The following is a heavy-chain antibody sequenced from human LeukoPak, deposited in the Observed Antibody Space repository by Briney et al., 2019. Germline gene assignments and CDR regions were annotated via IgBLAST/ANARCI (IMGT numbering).Heavy chain of an antibody. CDR2: IKQDGSEK. CDR3: ARDTYQLRH. V-gene: IGHV3-7*01. J-gene: IGHJ4*02. CDR1: GFTFGFNW. D-gene: IGHD2-2*01. Sequence: GGSLTLSCVPSGFTFGFNWMTWVRLAPGRGLEWVANIKQDGSEKNYVDSVRGRFTISRDNAKNSLYLQMNSLRAEDTAVYYCARDTYQLRHWGQGTLVTVSS.